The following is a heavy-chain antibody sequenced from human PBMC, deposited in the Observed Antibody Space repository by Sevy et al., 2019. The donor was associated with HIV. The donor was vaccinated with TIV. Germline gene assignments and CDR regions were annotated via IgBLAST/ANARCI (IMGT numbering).Heavy chain of an antibody. Sequence: GGSLRLSCAASGFTFSSYWMHWVRQAPGKGLVCLSRINSDGSSTSYAASVKGRFTISRDNAKKTLYMQMNRLRAEDTAVYYCARAAVRGDAFDIWGKGKMVTVSS. CDR3: ARAAVRGDAFDI. CDR2: INSDGSST. D-gene: IGHD3-16*01. V-gene: IGHV3-74*01. J-gene: IGHJ3*02. CDR1: GFTFSSYW.